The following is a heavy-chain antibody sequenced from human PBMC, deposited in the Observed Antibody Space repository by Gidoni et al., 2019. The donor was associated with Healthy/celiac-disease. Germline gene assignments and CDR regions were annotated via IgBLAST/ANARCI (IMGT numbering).Heavy chain of an antibody. J-gene: IGHJ4*02. CDR2: IKSKTDGGTT. CDR1: GFTFSNAW. Sequence: EVQLVESGGGLVKPGGCLRLSCAASGFTFSNAWMSWVRQAPGKGLEWVGRIKSKTDGGTTDYAAPVKGRFTISRDDSKNTLYLQMNSLKTEDTAVYYCTTVWFGELSRPDSDPQEYFDYWGQGTLVTVSS. V-gene: IGHV3-15*01. CDR3: TTVWFGELSRPDSDPQEYFDY. D-gene: IGHD3-10*01.